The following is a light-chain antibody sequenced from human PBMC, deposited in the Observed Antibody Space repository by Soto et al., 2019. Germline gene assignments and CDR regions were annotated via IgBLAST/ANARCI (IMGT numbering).Light chain of an antibody. V-gene: IGLV2-8*01. J-gene: IGLJ2*01. CDR2: EVT. CDR1: SSDVGGYNY. CDR3: SSYAGISSWVV. Sequence: QSALTQPPSASGSPGQSVTISCTGTSSDVGGYNYVSWYQLHPGKAPKLMIYEVTKRPSGVPDRFSGSKSGNTASLTVSGLQAEDEAAYYCSSYAGISSWVVFGGGTQLTVL.